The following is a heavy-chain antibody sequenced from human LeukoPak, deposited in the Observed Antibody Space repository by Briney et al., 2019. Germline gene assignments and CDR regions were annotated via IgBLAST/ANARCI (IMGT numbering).Heavy chain of an antibody. V-gene: IGHV3-30-3*01. Sequence: GGSLRLSCAASGFTFSSYAMPWVRQAPGKGLEWVAVISYDGSNKYYADSVKGRFTISRDNSKNTLYLQMNSLRAEDTAVYYCARDHFPGYFDYWGQGTLVTVSS. CDR2: ISYDGSNK. CDR1: GFTFSSYA. D-gene: IGHD3-3*02. CDR3: ARDHFPGYFDY. J-gene: IGHJ4*02.